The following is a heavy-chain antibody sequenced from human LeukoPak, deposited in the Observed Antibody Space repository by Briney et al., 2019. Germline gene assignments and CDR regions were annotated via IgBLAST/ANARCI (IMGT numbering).Heavy chain of an antibody. CDR2: IIPIFGIA. D-gene: IGHD5-18*01. CDR1: GGTFSSYA. J-gene: IGHJ3*02. CDR3: ARGTAMDAFDI. V-gene: IGHV1-69*04. Sequence: SVKVSCKASGGTFSSYAISWVRQAPGQGLEWMGRIIPIFGIANYAQKFQGRVTITADKSTSTAYMELSSLRSEDTAVYYCARGTAMDAFDIWGQGTMVTVSS.